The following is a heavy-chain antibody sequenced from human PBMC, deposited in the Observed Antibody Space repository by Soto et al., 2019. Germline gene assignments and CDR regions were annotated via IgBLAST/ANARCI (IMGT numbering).Heavy chain of an antibody. CDR1: GGSISSFY. CDR3: GRSFSP. V-gene: IGHV4-59*01. CDR2: IYYNGSA. Sequence: SETLSLTCIFSGGSISSFYWSWIRQPPGKGLEWVGGIYYNGSATYNPSLKSRVTMSVDMSKNHLFLTLNSVTAADTAVYYCGRSFSPWGQGTLVTVSS. J-gene: IGHJ5*02.